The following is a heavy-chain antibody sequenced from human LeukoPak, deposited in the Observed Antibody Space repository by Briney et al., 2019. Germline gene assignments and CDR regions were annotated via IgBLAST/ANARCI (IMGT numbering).Heavy chain of an antibody. J-gene: IGHJ4*02. CDR2: MNPNSGNT. CDR1: GYTFTSYD. CDR3: AREDYYYDSSGYYYASGSFFDY. V-gene: IGHV1-8*01. Sequence: ASVKVSCKASGYTFTSYDINWVRQATGQGLEWMGWMNPNSGNTGYAQKFQGRVTMTRNTSISTAYMELSSLRSEDTAVYYCAREDYYYDSSGYYYASGSFFDYWGQGTLVTLSS. D-gene: IGHD3-22*01.